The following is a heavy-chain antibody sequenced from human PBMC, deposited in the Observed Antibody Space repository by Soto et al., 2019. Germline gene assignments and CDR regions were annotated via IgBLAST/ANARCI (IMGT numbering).Heavy chain of an antibody. J-gene: IGHJ3*02. CDR3: ARHADCSSTSCHDAFDI. CDR1: GGSISSSSYY. V-gene: IGHV4-39*01. D-gene: IGHD2-2*01. CDR2: IYYSGST. Sequence: QLQLQESGPGLVKPSETLSLTCTVSGGSISSSSYYWGWIRQPPGKGLEWIGSIYYSGSTYYNPSLKSRVTISVDTSKNQFSLKLSSVNAADTAVYYCARHADCSSTSCHDAFDIWGQGTMVTVSS.